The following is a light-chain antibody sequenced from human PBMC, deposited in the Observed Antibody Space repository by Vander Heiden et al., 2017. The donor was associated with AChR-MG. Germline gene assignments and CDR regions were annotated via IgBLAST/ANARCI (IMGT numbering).Light chain of an antibody. Sequence: DMTSTQCPAGLAVSLGERATINCKSSQTVLYSSNNKNYLAWYQQKPGQPPKLLIYWASTRESGVPDRFSGSGSGTDFTLTISSLQAEDVAVYYCQQYFGTPLTFGGGTKVEIK. CDR1: QTVLYSSNNKNY. V-gene: IGKV4-1*01. J-gene: IGKJ4*01. CDR3: QQYFGTPLT. CDR2: WAS.